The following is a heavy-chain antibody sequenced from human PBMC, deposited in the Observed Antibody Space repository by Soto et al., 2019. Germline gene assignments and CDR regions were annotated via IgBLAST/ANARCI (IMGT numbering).Heavy chain of an antibody. CDR2: ISSSGGST. J-gene: IGHJ5*02. CDR3: AKGQQLFDP. Sequence: EVQLLESGGGLVQPGGSLRLSCAASGFTFSSYAMSWVRQAPGKGLEWVSAISSSGGSTYYADSVKGRFTISRDNSKNTLYLQMISLREDDTAVDYCAKGQQLFDPWGQGSLVTVSS. CDR1: GFTFSSYA. D-gene: IGHD6-13*01. V-gene: IGHV3-23*01.